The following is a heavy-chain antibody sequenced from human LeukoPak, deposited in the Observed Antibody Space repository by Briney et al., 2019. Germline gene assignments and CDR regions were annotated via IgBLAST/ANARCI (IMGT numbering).Heavy chain of an antibody. CDR3: AKDGSYYDFDY. CDR1: GFDVSANF. V-gene: IGHV3-23*01. D-gene: IGHD1-26*01. J-gene: IGHJ4*02. Sequence: GGSLRLSCAASGFDVSANFMSWVRQAPGKGLEWVSSISGSGGSTDYADSVKGRFTISRENSKNTLYLQMNSLRAEDTAVYYCAKDGSYYDFDYWGQGTLVTVSS. CDR2: ISGSGGST.